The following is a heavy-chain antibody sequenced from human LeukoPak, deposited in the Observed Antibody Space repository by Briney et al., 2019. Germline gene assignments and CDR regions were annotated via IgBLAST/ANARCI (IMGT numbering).Heavy chain of an antibody. CDR3: AAEEGFRVLFYWFDP. D-gene: IGHD3-10*01. Sequence: GGSLRLSCAPSGFTLSSVCMGWVRQAPGKGLEWVAVISYDGSNKYYADSVKGRFTISRDNSKNTLYLQMNSRRAEDTAVYYCAAEEGFRVLFYWFDPWGQGTLVTVSS. CDR2: ISYDGSNK. J-gene: IGHJ5*02. V-gene: IGHV3-30*03. CDR1: GFTLSSVC.